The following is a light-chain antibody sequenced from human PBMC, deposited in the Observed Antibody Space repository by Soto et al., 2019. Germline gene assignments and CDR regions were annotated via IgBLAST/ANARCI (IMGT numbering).Light chain of an antibody. CDR1: QDINNF. Sequence: DIQMTQSASPLSASVGDRVTTTCQASQDINNFLNWYQQKPGKAPKLLIYDASNLETGVPSRFSGSGSGTDFTFTISSLQPEDIATYYCQQYDNPSITFGQGTRLEIK. CDR3: QQYDNPSIT. CDR2: DAS. V-gene: IGKV1-33*01. J-gene: IGKJ5*01.